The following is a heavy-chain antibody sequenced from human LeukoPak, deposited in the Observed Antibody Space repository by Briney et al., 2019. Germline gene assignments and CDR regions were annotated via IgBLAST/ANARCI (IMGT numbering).Heavy chain of an antibody. J-gene: IGHJ4*02. Sequence: GGSLRLSCAASGFTFGSYGMHWVRQAPGKGLEWVAFIRYDGSNKYYADSVKGRFTISRDNSKNTLYLQMNSLRAEDTAVYYCARLGSRGRYSYGLSSTPDYWGQGTLVTVSS. CDR2: IRYDGSNK. CDR3: ARLGSRGRYSYGLSSTPDY. V-gene: IGHV3-30*02. CDR1: GFTFGSYG. D-gene: IGHD5-18*01.